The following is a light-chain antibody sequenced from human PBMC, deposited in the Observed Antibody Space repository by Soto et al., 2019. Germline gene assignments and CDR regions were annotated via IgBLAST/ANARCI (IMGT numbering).Light chain of an antibody. CDR1: QSVSSSY. CDR3: QQYGSSRT. Sequence: EIVLTQSPGTLSLSPGERVTLSCRASQSVSSSYLAWYQQKPGQAPRLLIYGASSRATGIPDRFSGSGSGTDFTLTISRLEPEDFAVYYCQQYGSSRTFGGGTKGEIK. V-gene: IGKV3-20*01. CDR2: GAS. J-gene: IGKJ4*01.